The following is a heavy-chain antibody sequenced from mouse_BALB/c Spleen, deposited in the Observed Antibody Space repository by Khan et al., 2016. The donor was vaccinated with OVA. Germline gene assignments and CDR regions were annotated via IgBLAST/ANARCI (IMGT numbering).Heavy chain of an antibody. J-gene: IGHJ2*01. Sequence: VQLKESGPELVKPGASVKISCKASGYSFTGYFMNWVMQSHGKSLEWIGRINPHIGETLYNQKFKGKATLTVDESSRTAHMELRSLASEDSAVYYCARKNCSDFDYWGQGTTLTVSS. D-gene: IGHD1-1*01. CDR2: INPHIGET. V-gene: IGHV1-20*02. CDR1: GYSFTGYF. CDR3: ARKNCSDFDY.